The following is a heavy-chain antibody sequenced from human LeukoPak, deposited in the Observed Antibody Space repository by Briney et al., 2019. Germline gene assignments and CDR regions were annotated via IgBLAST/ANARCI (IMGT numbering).Heavy chain of an antibody. CDR1: GGSISSGGYY. CDR3: ARVHCSSTSCYEVGWFDP. V-gene: IGHV4-31*03. J-gene: IGHJ5*02. Sequence: SETLSLTCTVSGGSISSGGYYWSWIRQHPGKGLEWIGYIYYSGSIYYNPSLKSRVTISVDTSKNQFSLKLSSVTAADTAVYYCARVHCSSTSCYEVGWFDPWGQGTLVTVSS. CDR2: IYYSGSI. D-gene: IGHD2-2*01.